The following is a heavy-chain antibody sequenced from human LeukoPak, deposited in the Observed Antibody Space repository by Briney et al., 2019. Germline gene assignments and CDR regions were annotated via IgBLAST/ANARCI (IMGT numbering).Heavy chain of an antibody. CDR2: ITSSGGST. J-gene: IGHJ4*02. CDR1: GFTVSSYA. CDR3: ARASFGVIVGPDY. V-gene: IGHV3-23*01. Sequence: GGSLRLSCAASGFTVSSYAMNWVRQAPGKGLEWVSAITSSGGSTYYADSVKGRFTISRDNSKNTLSLQMNSLRAEDTAVYYCARASFGVIVGPDYWGQGTLVTVSS. D-gene: IGHD3-3*01.